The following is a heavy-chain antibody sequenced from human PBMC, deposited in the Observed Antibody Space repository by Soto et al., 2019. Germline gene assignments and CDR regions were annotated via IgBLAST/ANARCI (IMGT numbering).Heavy chain of an antibody. CDR1: GFTFSSYE. D-gene: IGHD6-6*01. Sequence: GGSLRLSCAASGFTFSSYEMNWVRQAPGKGLEWVSYISSSGSTIYYADSVKGRFTISRDNAKNSLYLQMNSLRAEDTAVYYCATHPDSSSFDYWGQGTLVTVS. CDR3: ATHPDSSSFDY. V-gene: IGHV3-48*03. J-gene: IGHJ4*02. CDR2: ISSSGSTI.